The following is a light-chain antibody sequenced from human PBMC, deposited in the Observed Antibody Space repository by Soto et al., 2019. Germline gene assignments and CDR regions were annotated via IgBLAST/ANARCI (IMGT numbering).Light chain of an antibody. CDR1: QGIRND. CDR3: IQDYNYPRT. CDR2: AAS. Sequence: AIQMTQSPSSLSASVGDRVTITCRASQGIRNDLGWYQQKPGKAPKLLIDAASRLKSGVPSRFSGSGSRTDFTLTIRRLKPEDFATYYCIQDYNYPRTFGNGNKVEIK. J-gene: IGKJ1*01. V-gene: IGKV1-6*01.